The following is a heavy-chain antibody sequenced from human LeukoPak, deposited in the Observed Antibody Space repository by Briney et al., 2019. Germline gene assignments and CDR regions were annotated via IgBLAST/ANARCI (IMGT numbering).Heavy chain of an antibody. CDR3: TTDLRL. J-gene: IGHJ1*01. CDR2: IRSKTDGGTT. Sequence: KPGGSLRLSCAASGFTFNTAWMSWVRQAPGKGLEWDGRIRSKTDGGTTCYAAPVKGRFTISRDDSKNTLYLQMNSLKIEDIALYYCTTDLRLWGPGTLVTVSS. D-gene: IGHD3-16*01. CDR1: GFTFNTAW. V-gene: IGHV3-15*01.